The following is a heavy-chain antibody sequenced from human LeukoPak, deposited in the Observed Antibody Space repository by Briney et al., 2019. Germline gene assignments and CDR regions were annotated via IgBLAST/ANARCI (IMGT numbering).Heavy chain of an antibody. CDR2: INHSGST. CDR3: ARAARGGHAH. Sequence: SETLSLTCAVYGGSFSGYYWSWIRQPPGKGLEWIGEINHSGSTNYNPSLKSRVTISVDTSKNQFSLKLSSVTAADTAVYYCARAARGGHAHWGQGTLVTVSS. D-gene: IGHD3-16*01. CDR1: GGSFSGYY. V-gene: IGHV4-34*01. J-gene: IGHJ4*02.